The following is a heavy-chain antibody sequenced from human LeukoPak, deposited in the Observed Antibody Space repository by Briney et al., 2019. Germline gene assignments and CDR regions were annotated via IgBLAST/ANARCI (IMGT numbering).Heavy chain of an antibody. D-gene: IGHD1-20*01. CDR1: GYTFINYW. J-gene: IGHJ4*02. CDR3: ARSPSITTTTCPRRGSLDY. CDR2: IHPGDSDT. V-gene: IGHV5-51*01. Sequence: GESLKISCEGSGYTFINYWIVWVRQMPGKGLEWMGIIHPGDSDTRYSPSFQGQVTISADKSINTAYLQWNNLKASDAAIYYCARSPSITTTTCPRRGSLDYWGQGTLVTVSS.